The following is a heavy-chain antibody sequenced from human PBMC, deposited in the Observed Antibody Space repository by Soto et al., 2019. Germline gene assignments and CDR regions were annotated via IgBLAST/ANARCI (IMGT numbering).Heavy chain of an antibody. CDR1: GVSVSSGSFY. CDR2: GSYSGTT. J-gene: IGHJ4*02. V-gene: IGHV4-61*01. Sequence: SETLSLTCTVSGVSVSSGSFYWAWIRQPPGKGLEWIGFGSYSGTTNYKPSLKSRVTISVDTSRSQISLKVSSLTAADKAVYYCARGATVTQYAYWGQGTLVTVSS. D-gene: IGHD4-17*01. CDR3: ARGATVTQYAY.